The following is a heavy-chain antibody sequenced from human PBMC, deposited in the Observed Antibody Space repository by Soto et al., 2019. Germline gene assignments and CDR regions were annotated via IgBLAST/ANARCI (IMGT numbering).Heavy chain of an antibody. CDR2: ISTASNTI. CDR1: GFTFSSYS. J-gene: IGHJ4*02. CDR3: ARASRGVRIVGAGGFDY. V-gene: IGHV3-48*02. Sequence: GGSLRLSCATSGFTFSSYSMNWVRQAPGKGLEWVSYISTASNTIYYSDSVKGRFTISRDNAKNLLSLQMNSLRDEDTAVYYCARASRGVRIVGAGGFDYWGRGTLVTVSS. D-gene: IGHD1-26*01.